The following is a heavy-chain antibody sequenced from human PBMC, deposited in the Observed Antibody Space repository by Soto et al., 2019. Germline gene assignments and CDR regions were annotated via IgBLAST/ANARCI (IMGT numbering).Heavy chain of an antibody. CDR3: ARGPSDYESSCYPFDY. Sequence: QVQLQESGPGLVKPSETLSLTCTVSGGSIRSYSWSWIRQPPGKGLEWIGYIYYSGSTNYNPSLKSRVTISVDTSKNQFSLKLCSVTAADTAVYDCARGPSDYESSCYPFDYWGQETLVAVSS. D-gene: IGHD3-22*01. V-gene: IGHV4-59*01. J-gene: IGHJ4*02. CDR2: IYYSGST. CDR1: GGSIRSYS.